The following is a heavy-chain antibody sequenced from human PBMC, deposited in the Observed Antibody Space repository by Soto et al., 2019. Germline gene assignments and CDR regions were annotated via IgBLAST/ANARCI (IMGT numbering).Heavy chain of an antibody. CDR2: FDPEDGET. CDR1: GYTLTGLS. V-gene: IGHV1-24*01. Sequence: ASVKVSCKVSGYTLTGLSMRWVRQAPGKGLEWMGGFDPEDGETIYARKFQGRVTMTEDTSTDTAYMELSSLRSEDTAVYYCATGIQYCGGDCYSKVVDYWGQGTLVTVSS. J-gene: IGHJ4*02. D-gene: IGHD2-21*02. CDR3: ATGIQYCGGDCYSKVVDY.